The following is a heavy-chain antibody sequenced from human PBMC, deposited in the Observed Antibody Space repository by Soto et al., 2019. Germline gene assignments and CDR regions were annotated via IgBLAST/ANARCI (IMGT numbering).Heavy chain of an antibody. CDR3: ARARTIVGSTTYPGAFDI. CDR2: IIPIFDTA. CDR1: GCTFSSYA. J-gene: IGHJ3*02. V-gene: IGHV1-69*13. Sequence: SVKVSCKASGCTFSSYAISWVRQAPGQGLEWMGGIIPIFDTANYAQRFQGRVTITADESTSTAYMELSSLRSEDTAMFYCARARTIVGSTTYPGAFDIWGQGTMVTVSS. D-gene: IGHD1-26*01.